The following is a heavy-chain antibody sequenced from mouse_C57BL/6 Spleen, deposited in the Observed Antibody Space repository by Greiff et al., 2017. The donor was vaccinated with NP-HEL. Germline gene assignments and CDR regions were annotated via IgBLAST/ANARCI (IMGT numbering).Heavy chain of an antibody. J-gene: IGHJ1*03. Sequence: VQLQQSGAELARPGASVKLSCKASGYTFTSYGISWVKRRTGQGLEWIGEIYPRSGNTYYNEKFKGKATLTADKSSSTAYMELRSLTSEDSAVYFCARKEGVYDYSWYFDVWGTGTTVTVSS. CDR3: ARKEGVYDYSWYFDV. D-gene: IGHD2-4*01. CDR1: GYTFTSYG. V-gene: IGHV1-81*01. CDR2: IYPRSGNT.